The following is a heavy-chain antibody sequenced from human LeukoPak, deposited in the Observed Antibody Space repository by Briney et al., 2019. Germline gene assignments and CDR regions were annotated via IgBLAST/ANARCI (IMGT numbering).Heavy chain of an antibody. J-gene: IGHJ5*02. Sequence: PSETLSLTCTVSGGSISSYYWSWVRQPPGKGLEWIGYIHYSGSTSYNPSLKSRVTISVDTSKNQISLKVRSATAADTAVYYCARTTEDCSSTSCYQYWFDPWGQGTLVTVSS. D-gene: IGHD2-2*01. CDR1: GGSISSYY. CDR3: ARTTEDCSSTSCYQYWFDP. CDR2: IHYSGST. V-gene: IGHV4-59*01.